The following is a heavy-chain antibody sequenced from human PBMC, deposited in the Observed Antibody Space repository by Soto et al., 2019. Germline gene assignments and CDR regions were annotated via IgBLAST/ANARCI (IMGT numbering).Heavy chain of an antibody. Sequence: VQLVESGGGLVQPGGSLRLSCAASGFTVSSNYMSWVRQAPGKGLEWVSVIYSGGSTYYADSVKGRFTISRDNSKNTLYLQMNSLRAEDTAVYYCARVNCSGGSCYFDYWGQGTLVTVSS. V-gene: IGHV3-66*01. CDR1: GFTVSSNY. CDR2: IYSGGST. CDR3: ARVNCSGGSCYFDY. D-gene: IGHD2-15*01. J-gene: IGHJ4*02.